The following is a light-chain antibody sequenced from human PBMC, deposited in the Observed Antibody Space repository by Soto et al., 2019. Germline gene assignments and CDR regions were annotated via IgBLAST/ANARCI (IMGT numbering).Light chain of an antibody. CDR2: EVN. Sequence: QSLLTHPDCLSLCGGQSITMSCTGTSSDIGAYDYVSWFQQHPGKAPKLMISEVNNRPSGVSKRFSGSKSGNTAYLTISGFHVEDDAENFCFSFTTTSTHVFGTGTKVTVL. CDR1: SSDIGAYDY. CDR3: FSFTTTSTHV. J-gene: IGLJ1*01. V-gene: IGLV2-14*01.